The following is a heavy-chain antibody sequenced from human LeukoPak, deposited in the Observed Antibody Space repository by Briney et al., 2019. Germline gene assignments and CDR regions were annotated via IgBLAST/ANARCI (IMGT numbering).Heavy chain of an antibody. J-gene: IGHJ4*02. CDR1: GFTFSSYG. Sequence: PGGSLRLSCAASGFTFSSYGMHWVRQAPGKGLEWVAVISYDGSNKYYADSVKGRFTISRDNSKNTLYLQMNSLRAEGTAVYYCAKGDVDTAMVRGYWGQGTLVTVSS. V-gene: IGHV3-30*18. CDR3: AKGDVDTAMVRGY. CDR2: ISYDGSNK. D-gene: IGHD5-18*01.